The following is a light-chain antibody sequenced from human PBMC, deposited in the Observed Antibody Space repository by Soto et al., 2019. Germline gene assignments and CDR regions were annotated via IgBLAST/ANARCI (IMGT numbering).Light chain of an antibody. V-gene: IGKV1-39*01. CDR1: QSISSY. CDR2: TAS. Sequence: DVQMTQSPSSLSASVGDRVTITCRASQSISSYLNWYQQKPGKAPKLLIYTASRLQSGVPSRFSGSRSGTDFTLTISSLQPEDFATYYCQQSYRTTTFGGGTKVEIK. CDR3: QQSYRTTT. J-gene: IGKJ4*01.